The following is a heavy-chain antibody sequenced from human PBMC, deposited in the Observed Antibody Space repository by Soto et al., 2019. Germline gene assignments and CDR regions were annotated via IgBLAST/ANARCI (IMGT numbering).Heavy chain of an antibody. CDR2: IYYSGST. D-gene: IGHD6-19*01. V-gene: IGHV4-59*01. CDR3: ASGDLAVAGTGNLDY. J-gene: IGHJ4*02. Sequence: NPSETLSLTCTVSGGSISSYYWSWIRQPPGKGLEWIGYIYYSGSTNYNPSLKSRVTISVDTSKNQFSLKLSSVTAADTAVYYCASGDLAVAGTGNLDYWGQGTLVTVSS. CDR1: GGSISSYY.